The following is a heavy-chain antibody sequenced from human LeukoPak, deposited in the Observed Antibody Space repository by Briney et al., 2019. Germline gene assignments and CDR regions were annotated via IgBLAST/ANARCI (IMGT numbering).Heavy chain of an antibody. Sequence: PGGSLRLSCTATGFNFDDDAMHWVRQSPGKGLEWASGITWNSYTIVYADSVKGRFTISRDNAKNSLYLQMNSLRAEDTAFYCAKAVGVASLIVDALHVWGQGTMVTVSP. V-gene: IGHV3-9*01. J-gene: IGHJ3*01. CDR3: AKAVGVASLIVDALHV. CDR1: GFNFDDDA. CDR2: ITWNSYTI. D-gene: IGHD1-26*01.